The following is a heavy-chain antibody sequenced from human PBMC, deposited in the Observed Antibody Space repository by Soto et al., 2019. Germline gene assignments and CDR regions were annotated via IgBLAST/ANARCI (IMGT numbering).Heavy chain of an antibody. V-gene: IGHV4-30-2*01. CDR3: ARGSSSYYDYGMDV. CDR1: GDSISRGGYS. Sequence: SETLSLTCAVSGDSISRGGYSWTWIRQPPGKALEWLGNIYDSGSTSYNPSLKSRVTMSGDTSKNQFSLRLTSVTAADTAVYFCARGSSSYYDYGMDVWGQGTTVTVSS. CDR2: IYDSGST. D-gene: IGHD6-6*01. J-gene: IGHJ6*02.